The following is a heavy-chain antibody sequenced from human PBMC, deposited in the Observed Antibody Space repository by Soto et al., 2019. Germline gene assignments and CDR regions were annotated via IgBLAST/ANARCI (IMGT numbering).Heavy chain of an antibody. Sequence: ETLSLTCTVSGGSISSYYWSWIRQPPGKGLEWVANIKQDGSEKYYVDSVKGRFTISRDNAKNSLYLQMNSLRAEDTAVYYCARVHGEKYYYYYMDVWGKGTTVTVSS. CDR2: IKQDGSEK. D-gene: IGHD3-3*01. CDR3: ARVHGEKYYYYYMDV. J-gene: IGHJ6*03. CDR1: GGSISSYY. V-gene: IGHV3-7*01.